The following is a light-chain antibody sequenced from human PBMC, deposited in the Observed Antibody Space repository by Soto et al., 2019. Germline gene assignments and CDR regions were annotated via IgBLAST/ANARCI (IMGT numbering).Light chain of an antibody. J-gene: IGKJ1*01. V-gene: IGKV1-39*01. CDR3: QQSYSTLLT. CDR1: QSISSY. Sequence: DIPMTQSPSSLSASVGDRVTITCRASQSISSYLNWYQQKPGKAPKLLIYAASSLQSGVPSRFSGRGSGTDFTLTISSRQPEDFAPYYCQQSYSTLLTFGQGTKVEIK. CDR2: AAS.